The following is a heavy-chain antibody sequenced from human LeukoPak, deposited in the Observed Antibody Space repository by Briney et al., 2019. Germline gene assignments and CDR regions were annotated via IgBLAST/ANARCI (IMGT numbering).Heavy chain of an antibody. CDR1: GFTFDDYA. CDR3: AKGRGGRSPSVIDY. D-gene: IGHD3-16*01. V-gene: IGHV3-9*01. J-gene: IGHJ4*02. Sequence: PGRSLRLSCAASGFTFDDYAMHWVRQAPGKGLEWVSGISWNSGSIGYADSVKGRFTISRDNAKNSLYLQMNSLRAEDTALYYCAKGRGGRSPSVIDYWGQGTLVTVSS. CDR2: ISWNSGSI.